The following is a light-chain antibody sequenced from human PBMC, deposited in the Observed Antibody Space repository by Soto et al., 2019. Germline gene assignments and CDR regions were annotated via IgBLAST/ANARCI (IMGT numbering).Light chain of an antibody. CDR2: GAS. J-gene: IGKJ2*01. CDR1: QSVSSN. V-gene: IGKV3-15*01. CDR3: KKCKDWPHP. Sequence: EIVMTQSPATLSVSPGERATLSCRASQSVSSNLAWYQQKPGQAPRLLIYGASTRATGIPARFSGRGSGTDFPLTISALQSENFAFYSGKKCKDWPHPLGQGTKRETK.